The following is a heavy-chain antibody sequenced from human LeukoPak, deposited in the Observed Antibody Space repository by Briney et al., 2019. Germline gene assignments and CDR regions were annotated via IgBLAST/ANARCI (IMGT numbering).Heavy chain of an antibody. CDR1: GFTFSSYW. V-gene: IGHV3-74*01. J-gene: IGHJ4*02. CDR2: INTDGSST. CDR3: ASVSYYYDSSGYDFDY. D-gene: IGHD3-22*01. Sequence: GGSLRLSCAASGFTFSSYWMHWVRQAPGKGLMWVSRINTDGSSTSYADSVKGRFTISRDNAKNTLYQQMNSLRAEDTAVYYCASVSYYYDSSGYDFDYWGQGTLVTVSS.